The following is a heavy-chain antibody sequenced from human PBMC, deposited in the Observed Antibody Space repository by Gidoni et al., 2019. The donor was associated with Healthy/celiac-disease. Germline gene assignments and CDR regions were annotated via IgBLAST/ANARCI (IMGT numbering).Heavy chain of an antibody. CDR3: ASVVAFAEYFQH. Sequence: QVQLQESGPGLVKPSETLSLTCTVSGGSISSYYWSWIRQPPGKGLEWIGYIYYSGSTNYNPSLKSRVTISVDTSKNQFSLKLSSVTAADTAVYYCASVVAFAEYFQHWGQGTLVTVSS. J-gene: IGHJ1*01. CDR1: GGSISSYY. V-gene: IGHV4-59*01. CDR2: IYYSGST. D-gene: IGHD2-15*01.